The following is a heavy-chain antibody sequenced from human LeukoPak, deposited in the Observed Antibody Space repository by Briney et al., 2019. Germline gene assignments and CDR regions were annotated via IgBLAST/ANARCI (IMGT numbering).Heavy chain of an antibody. J-gene: IGHJ4*02. V-gene: IGHV3-23*01. CDR3: AKDGEQWPLSHFDY. Sequence: GGSLRLSCAASGPNFSSDDMSWVRQAPGKGLQWVSAISGSAGTTHYADSVEGRFTISRDSAMNTLYLQMNSLRAEDTAVYYCAKDGEQWPLSHFDYWGQGTLVTVSS. CDR2: ISGSAGTT. CDR1: GPNFSSDD. D-gene: IGHD6-19*01.